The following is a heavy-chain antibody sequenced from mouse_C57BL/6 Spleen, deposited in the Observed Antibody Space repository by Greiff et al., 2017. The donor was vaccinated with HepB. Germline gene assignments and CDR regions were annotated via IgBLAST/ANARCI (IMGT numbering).Heavy chain of an antibody. D-gene: IGHD2-1*01. Sequence: QVQLQQPGAELVMPGASVKLSCKASGYTFTSYWMHWVKQRPGLGLEWIGEIDPSDSYTNYNQKFKGKSTLTVDKSSSTAYMQLSSLTSEDSAVYYCARGGDGNYVDYWGQGTSVTVSS. CDR3: ARGGDGNYVDY. CDR1: GYTFTSYW. V-gene: IGHV1-69*01. J-gene: IGHJ4*01. CDR2: IDPSDSYT.